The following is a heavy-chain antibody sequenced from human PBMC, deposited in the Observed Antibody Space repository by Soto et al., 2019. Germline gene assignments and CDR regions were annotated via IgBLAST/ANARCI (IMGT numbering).Heavy chain of an antibody. Sequence: EVQLVESGGGVVQPGGTLRLSCTASGFTFNTHWMHWVRQAPGKGLVWVSRIYFDGITTNYAASVKGRLTVSRDNANNTVYLHVHTLRDEDTAVYYCARGSAMGVDYWGQGTLVTVSS. J-gene: IGHJ4*02. CDR3: ARGSAMGVDY. D-gene: IGHD1-26*01. CDR1: GFTFNTHW. CDR2: IYFDGITT. V-gene: IGHV3-74*01.